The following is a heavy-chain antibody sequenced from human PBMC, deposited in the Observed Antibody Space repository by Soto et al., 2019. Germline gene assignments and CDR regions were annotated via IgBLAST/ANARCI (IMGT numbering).Heavy chain of an antibody. CDR3: TRSVILSGGTYKGLIRLHHFDV. CDR1: GGSISSGGYS. J-gene: IGHJ4*02. Sequence: SETLSLTCAVSGGSISSGGYSWSWIRQPPGKGLEWIGYIYHSGSTYYNPSLKSRVTISVDRSKNQFSLNVSSVTAADTAVYYCTRSVILSGGTYKGLIRLHHFDVWGPGTLVTVSS. CDR2: IYHSGST. D-gene: IGHD2-15*01. V-gene: IGHV4-30-2*01.